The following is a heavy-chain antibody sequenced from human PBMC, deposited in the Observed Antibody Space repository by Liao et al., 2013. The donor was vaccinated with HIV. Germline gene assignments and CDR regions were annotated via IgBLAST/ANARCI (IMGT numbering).Heavy chain of an antibody. J-gene: IGHJ4*02. CDR3: ARQEGYCINGVCYRALKRRGIFDS. V-gene: IGHV4-34*01. CDR2: SMIVEAP. D-gene: IGHD2-8*01. Sequence: QVQLQQWGAGLLKPSETLSLTCAVYGGSFSGYYWSWIRQPPREGAWSGLGKSMIVEAPTTTRPSKSRVTTSVDTSKNQFSLNLSSVTAADTAVYYCARQEGYCINGVCYRALKRRGIFDSWGQGTLVTVSS. CDR1: GGSFSGYY.